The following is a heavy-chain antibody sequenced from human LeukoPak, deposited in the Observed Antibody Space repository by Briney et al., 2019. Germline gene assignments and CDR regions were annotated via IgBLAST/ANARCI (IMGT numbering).Heavy chain of an antibody. CDR3: ARPRRTSVVTSDFDY. Sequence: ETLSLTCAVYGGSFSSYYWGWIRQAPGKGLEWIASIYFSGTAYYNPSLKSRVTMSVDTSKNQFSLNLRSVTAADTAMYYCARPRRTSVVTSDFDYWGQGILVTVSS. CDR2: IYFSGTA. CDR1: GGSFSSYY. J-gene: IGHJ4*02. D-gene: IGHD4-23*01. V-gene: IGHV4-39*01.